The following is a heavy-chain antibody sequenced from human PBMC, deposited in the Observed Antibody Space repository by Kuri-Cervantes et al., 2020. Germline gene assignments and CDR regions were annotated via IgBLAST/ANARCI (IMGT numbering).Heavy chain of an antibody. CDR3: ARSDYGDHLGYYGMDV. CDR2: IIPILGIA. CDR1: GYTFTSYG. D-gene: IGHD4-17*01. V-gene: IGHV1-69*04. J-gene: IGHJ6*02. Sequence: SVKVSCKASGYTFTSYGISWVRQAPGQGLEWMGRIIPILGIANYAQKFQGRVTITADKSTSTAYMELSGLRSEDTAVYYCARSDYGDHLGYYGMDVWGQGTTVTVSS.